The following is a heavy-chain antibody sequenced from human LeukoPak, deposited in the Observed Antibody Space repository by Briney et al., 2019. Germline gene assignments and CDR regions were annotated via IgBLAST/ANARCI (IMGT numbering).Heavy chain of an antibody. CDR1: GGTFSSYA. CDR2: IIPIFGTA. D-gene: IGHD4-17*01. Sequence: SVKVSCKASGGTFSSYAISWVRQAPGQGLEWMGGIIPIFGTANYAQKFQGRVTITADESTSTAYMELSSLRSEDTAVYYCARGDSGYDHYGDYFYFDYWGQGTLVTVSS. V-gene: IGHV1-69*13. CDR3: ARGDSGYDHYGDYFYFDY. J-gene: IGHJ4*02.